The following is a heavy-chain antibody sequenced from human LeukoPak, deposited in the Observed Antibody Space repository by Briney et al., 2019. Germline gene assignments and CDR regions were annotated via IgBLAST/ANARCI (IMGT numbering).Heavy chain of an antibody. CDR2: ISSSGSTI. CDR1: GFTFTSYS. Sequence: PGGSLRLSCEGSGFTFTSYSMNWVRQAPGKGLEWVSYISSSGSTIYYADSVKGRFTISRDNAKNSLYLQMNSLRAEDTAVYYCARVGSGSYYVDYWGQGTLVTVSS. CDR3: ARVGSGSYYVDY. V-gene: IGHV3-48*04. J-gene: IGHJ4*02. D-gene: IGHD1-26*01.